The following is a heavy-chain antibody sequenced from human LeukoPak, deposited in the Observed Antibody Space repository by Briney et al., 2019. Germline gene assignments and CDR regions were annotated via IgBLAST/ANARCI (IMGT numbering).Heavy chain of an antibody. Sequence: SETLSLTCTVPGGSISSYYWSWIRQPPGKGLERMGYIYYSGSTNYNPSLKSRVTISVDTSKNQFSLKLSSVTAADTAVYYCARGEDIVVVPAAQAWFDPWGQGTLVTVSS. CDR3: ARGEDIVVVPAAQAWFDP. J-gene: IGHJ5*02. CDR2: IYYSGST. CDR1: GGSISSYY. D-gene: IGHD2-2*01. V-gene: IGHV4-59*01.